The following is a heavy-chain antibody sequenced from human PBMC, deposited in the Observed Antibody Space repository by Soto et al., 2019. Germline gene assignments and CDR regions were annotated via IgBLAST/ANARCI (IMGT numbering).Heavy chain of an antibody. D-gene: IGHD2-2*01. V-gene: IGHV1-46*01. CDR2: INPSGGST. CDR3: VLQGGYCSSTSCLNNWFDP. J-gene: IGHJ5*02. Sequence: ASVKVSCEASGYTYTSYYMQWVRQATGKGLEWMGIINPSGGSTSYAQKFQGRVTMTRDTSTSTVYMELSSLRSEDTAVYYCVLQGGYCSSTSCLNNWFDPWRQGTLVTVSS. CDR1: GYTYTSYY.